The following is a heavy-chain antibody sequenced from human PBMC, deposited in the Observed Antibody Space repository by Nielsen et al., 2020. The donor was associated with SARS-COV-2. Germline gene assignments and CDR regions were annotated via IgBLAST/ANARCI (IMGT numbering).Heavy chain of an antibody. V-gene: IGHV3-7*01. J-gene: IGHJ5*02. CDR2: INPDGSMK. Sequence: GESLKISCAASGFSFRTSWMNWVRQGPGKRLEWVANINPDGSMKRHVDSVMGRFTISRDNARDSLYLQLNSLRAEDTAVYYCARDCGVSCHWFNPWGQGTLVTVSS. D-gene: IGHD2-2*01. CDR3: ARDCGVSCHWFNP. CDR1: GFSFRTSW.